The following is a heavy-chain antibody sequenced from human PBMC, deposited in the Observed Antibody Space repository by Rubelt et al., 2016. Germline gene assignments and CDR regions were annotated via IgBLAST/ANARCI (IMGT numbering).Heavy chain of an antibody. CDR3: ARGDRGTGRQLMDYYFHD. Sequence: QVQLQESGPGLVKPSETLSLTCTVSGGSISSSYWSWFRQPPGKGLEWIGYIYYTGSPTYNTSLKSRVTISVNTSQNQFSLELRLGTPADTAVYDCARGDRGTGRQLMDYYFHDWGQGTLVTVSS. CDR2: IYYTGSP. D-gene: IGHD1-1*01. V-gene: IGHV4-59*12. CDR1: GGSISSSY. J-gene: IGHJ4*02.